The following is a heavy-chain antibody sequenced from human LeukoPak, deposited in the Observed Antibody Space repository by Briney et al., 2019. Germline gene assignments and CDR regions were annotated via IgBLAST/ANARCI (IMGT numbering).Heavy chain of an antibody. CDR2: IWYDGSNK. V-gene: IGHV3-33*01. CDR1: GFTFSSYG. Sequence: GGSLRLSCAASGFTFSSYGMHWVRQAPGKGLEWVAVIWYDGSNKYYADSVKGRFTISRDNSKNTLYLQMNSLRAEDTAAYYCARWYQLPRPTVNWFDPWGQGTLVTVSS. CDR3: ARWYQLPRPTVNWFDP. J-gene: IGHJ5*02. D-gene: IGHD2-2*01.